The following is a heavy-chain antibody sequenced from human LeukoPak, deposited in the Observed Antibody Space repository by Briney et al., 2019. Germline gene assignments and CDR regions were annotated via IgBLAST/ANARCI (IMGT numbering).Heavy chain of an antibody. CDR2: TYYRSKWYN. Sequence: RSQTLSLTCAISGDSVSSNSAAWNWIRQSPSRGLEWLGRTYYRSKWYNDYAVSVKSRITINPDTSKNQFSLQLNSVTPEDTAVYYCARALRGITMVRGASVYFDYWGQGTLVTVSS. CDR1: GDSVSSNSAA. CDR3: ARALRGITMVRGASVYFDY. D-gene: IGHD3-10*01. V-gene: IGHV6-1*01. J-gene: IGHJ4*02.